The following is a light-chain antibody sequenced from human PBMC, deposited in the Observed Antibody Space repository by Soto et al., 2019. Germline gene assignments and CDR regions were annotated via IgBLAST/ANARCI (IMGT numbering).Light chain of an antibody. CDR2: DAS. J-gene: IGKJ1*01. V-gene: IGKV1-5*01. CDR1: QSISSW. CDR3: QQYNSYWT. Sequence: DIQMTQSPSTLSASVGDRVTITCRASQSISSWLAWYQQKPGKAPKLLIYDASSLESGVPSRFSGSGSGTDFPLTISSLPPDDFATYYCQQYNSYWTFGQGTKVEIK.